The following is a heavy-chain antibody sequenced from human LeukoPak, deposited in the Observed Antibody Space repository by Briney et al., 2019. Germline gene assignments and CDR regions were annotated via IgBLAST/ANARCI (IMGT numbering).Heavy chain of an antibody. J-gene: IGHJ4*02. CDR1: GFTFSNAW. V-gene: IGHV3-15*01. CDR2: IKSKTDDGTT. CDR3: TTDLGFFTAGGY. Sequence: GGSLRLSCAASGFTFSNAWMSWVRQAPGKGLEWVGRIKSKTDDGTTDYAAPVKGRFTISRDDSKNTLYLQMNSLKTEDTAVYYCTTDLGFFTAGGYWGQGTLVTVSS. D-gene: IGHD3-3*01.